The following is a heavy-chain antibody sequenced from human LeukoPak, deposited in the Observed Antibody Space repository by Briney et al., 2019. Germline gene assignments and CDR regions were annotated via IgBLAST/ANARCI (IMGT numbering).Heavy chain of an antibody. CDR1: GFTFSSYA. CDR3: AAVYSSSPLRPMDV. J-gene: IGHJ6*02. CDR2: ISGSGGGT. D-gene: IGHD2-2*01. Sequence: GGSLRLSCAASGFTFSSYAMSWVRQAPGKGLEWVSAISGSGGGTYYVASVKGRFTISRDNSKNTLYLQMNSLRAEDTAVYYCAAVYSSSPLRPMDVWGQGTTVTVSS. V-gene: IGHV3-23*01.